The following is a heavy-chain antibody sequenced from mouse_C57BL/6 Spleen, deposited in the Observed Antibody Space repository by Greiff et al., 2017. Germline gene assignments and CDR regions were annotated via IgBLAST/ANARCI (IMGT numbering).Heavy chain of an antibody. CDR2: IRLKSDNYAT. Sequence: EVKLEESGGGLVQPGGSMKLSCVASGFTFSNYWMNWVRQSPEKGLEWVAQIRLKSDNYATHYAESVKGRFTISRDDSKSSVYLQMNNLRAEDTGIYYCTAPHYGNLAYWGQGTLVTVSA. V-gene: IGHV6-3*01. J-gene: IGHJ3*01. D-gene: IGHD2-1*01. CDR3: TAPHYGNLAY. CDR1: GFTFSNYW.